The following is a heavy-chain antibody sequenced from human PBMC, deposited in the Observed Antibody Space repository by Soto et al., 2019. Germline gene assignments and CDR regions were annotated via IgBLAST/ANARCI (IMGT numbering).Heavy chain of an antibody. CDR1: GGTFSSYA. J-gene: IGHJ6*02. Sequence: QVQLVQSGAEVKKPGSSVKVSCKASGGTFSSYAISWVRQAPGQGLEWMGGSIPIFGTANYAQKFQGRVTITADESTSTAYMELSSLRSEDTAVYYCASSTHAVTTVPTTYYYYYGMDVWGQGPTVTVSS. CDR3: ASSTHAVTTVPTTYYYYYGMDV. D-gene: IGHD4-17*01. CDR2: SIPIFGTA. V-gene: IGHV1-69*01.